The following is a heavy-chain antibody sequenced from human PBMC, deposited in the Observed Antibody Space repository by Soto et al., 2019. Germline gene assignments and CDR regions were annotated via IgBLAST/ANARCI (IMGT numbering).Heavy chain of an antibody. Sequence: ASVKVSCKASGYTFSTYDINWVRQAPGQGLEWMGWLAPNSGNTGYAQQFQGRVTITRDIATSTAYMELNSLTSEDTAVYYCARDNYFNSKGFDYWGQGTLVTVSS. CDR3: ARDNYFNSKGFDY. CDR2: LAPNSGNT. V-gene: IGHV1-8*01. CDR1: GYTFSTYD. D-gene: IGHD3-10*01. J-gene: IGHJ4*02.